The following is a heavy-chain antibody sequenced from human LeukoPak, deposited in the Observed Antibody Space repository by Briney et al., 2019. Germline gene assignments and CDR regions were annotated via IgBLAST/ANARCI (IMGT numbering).Heavy chain of an antibody. CDR1: VCTFSSYA. CDR2: IIPIFGTA. D-gene: IGHD5-18*01. CDR3: ARGRVKYSYGYESNY. Sequence: SVKVSCKASVCTFSSYAISWVRQAPGHGREWMGGIIPIFGTANYAQKLQGRVTITTDESTSTAYMELSSRRSEDTAVYYCARGRVKYSYGYESNYWGQGTLVTVSS. J-gene: IGHJ4*02. V-gene: IGHV1-69*05.